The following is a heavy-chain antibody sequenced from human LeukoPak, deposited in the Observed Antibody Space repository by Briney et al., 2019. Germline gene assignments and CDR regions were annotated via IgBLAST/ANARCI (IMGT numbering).Heavy chain of an antibody. D-gene: IGHD1-1*01. CDR3: AKANWVSNADAVW. CDR2: LRGGGET. V-gene: IGHV3-23*01. CDR1: SFSFSNYT. J-gene: IGHJ4*02. Sequence: GVSMSLSRAASSFSFSNYTMSWLRQAPARGPVGGFSLRGGGETFSADSVKGRFTLSRDDSRNTVYLQLNNLRVEDTAIYYCAKANWVSNADAVWWGQGTQVTVSS.